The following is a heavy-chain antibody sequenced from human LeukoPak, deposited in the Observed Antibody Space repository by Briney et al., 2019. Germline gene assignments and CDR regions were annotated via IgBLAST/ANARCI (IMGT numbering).Heavy chain of an antibody. Sequence: SETLSLTCTVSGGSISSSSYYWGWIRQPPGKGLEWIGSIYYSGSTYYNPSLKSRVTISVDTSKNQFSLKLSPVTAADTAVYYCARVGGGYDFWSGYSRGGLDYYFDYWGQGTLVTVSS. J-gene: IGHJ4*02. V-gene: IGHV4-39*01. D-gene: IGHD3-3*01. CDR2: IYYSGST. CDR1: GGSISSSSYY. CDR3: ARVGGGYDFWSGYSRGGLDYYFDY.